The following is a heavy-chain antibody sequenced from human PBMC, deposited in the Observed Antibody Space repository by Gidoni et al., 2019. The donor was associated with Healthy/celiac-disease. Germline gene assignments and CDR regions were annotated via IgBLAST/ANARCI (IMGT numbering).Heavy chain of an antibody. J-gene: IGHJ4*02. V-gene: IGHV2-26*01. Sequence: QVTLKQSGPVLVKPTETLTLTCPVSGFSLSNARMGVGWLRQPPGKALEWLAHIFTNDEKSYSTSLKSRLTISKDTSKSQVVLTMTNMDPVDTATYYCARIPYSYGPRRGYFDYWGQGTLVTVSS. D-gene: IGHD5-18*01. CDR2: IFTNDEK. CDR1: GFSLSNARMG. CDR3: ARIPYSYGPRRGYFDY.